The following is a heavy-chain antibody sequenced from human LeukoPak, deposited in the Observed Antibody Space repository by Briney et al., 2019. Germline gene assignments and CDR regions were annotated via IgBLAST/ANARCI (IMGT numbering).Heavy chain of an antibody. CDR2: ISYDGSNK. V-gene: IGHV3-30*18. CDR1: GFTFSSYG. Sequence: GGSLRLSCAASGFTFSSYGMHWVRQAPGKGLEWVAVISYDGSNKYYADSVKGRFTISRDNSKNTLYLQMNSLRAEDTAVYYCAKDGLSYGSGSYLEDGGWGQGTLVTVSS. CDR3: AKDGLSYGSGSYLEDGG. J-gene: IGHJ4*02. D-gene: IGHD3-10*01.